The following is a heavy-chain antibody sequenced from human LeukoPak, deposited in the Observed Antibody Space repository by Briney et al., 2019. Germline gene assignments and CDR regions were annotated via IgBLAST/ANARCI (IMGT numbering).Heavy chain of an antibody. CDR3: ARDPYHSSSWYKGNWFDP. CDR1: GYTFTSYG. Sequence: ASVKVSFKASGYTFTSYGISWVQQAPGHGLEWMGWISAYNGNTNYAQKLHGRVTMTTDTSTSTAYMELRSLRSDDTAVYYCARDPYHSSSWYKGNWFDPWGQGTLVTVSS. D-gene: IGHD6-13*01. J-gene: IGHJ5*02. V-gene: IGHV1-18*01. CDR2: ISAYNGNT.